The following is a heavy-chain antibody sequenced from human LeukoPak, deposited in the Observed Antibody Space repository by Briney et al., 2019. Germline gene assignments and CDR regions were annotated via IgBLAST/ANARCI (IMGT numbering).Heavy chain of an antibody. Sequence: PSETLSLTCTVSGGSISSYYWSWIRQPPGKGLEWIGEINHSGSTNYNPSLKSRVTISVDTSKNQFSLKLSSVTAADTAVYYCARGNYVWGSYRPLDYWGQGTLVTVSS. CDR2: INHSGST. V-gene: IGHV4-34*01. J-gene: IGHJ4*02. CDR1: GGSISSYY. CDR3: ARGNYVWGSYRPLDY. D-gene: IGHD3-16*02.